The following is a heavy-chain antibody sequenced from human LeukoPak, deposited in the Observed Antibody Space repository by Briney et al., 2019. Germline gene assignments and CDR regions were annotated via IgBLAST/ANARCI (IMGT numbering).Heavy chain of an antibody. CDR3: ALSTTVVKASRLLS. V-gene: IGHV7-4-1*02. J-gene: IGHJ4*02. CDR1: GYTFTSYA. D-gene: IGHD4-23*01. CDR2: INTNTGNP. Sequence: ASVKVSCKASGYTFTSYAMNWVRQAPGQGLEWMGWINTNTGNPTYAQGFTGRFVFSLDTSVSTAYLQISSLKAEDTAVYYCALSTTVVKASRLLSWGQGTLVTVSS.